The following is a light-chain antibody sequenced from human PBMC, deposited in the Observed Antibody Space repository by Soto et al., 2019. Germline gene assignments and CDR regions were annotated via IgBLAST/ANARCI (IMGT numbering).Light chain of an antibody. J-gene: IGLJ1*01. CDR3: SSYTSSSTYV. Sequence: QSALTQPASVSGSPGQSITISCTGTSSEIEYYNYVSWYQQHPGKAPKLMIYDVRNRPSGVSNRFSGSESGNTASLTISGLQAEDEADYYCSSYTSSSTYVFGTGTKVTAL. CDR1: SSEIEYYNY. V-gene: IGLV2-14*03. CDR2: DVR.